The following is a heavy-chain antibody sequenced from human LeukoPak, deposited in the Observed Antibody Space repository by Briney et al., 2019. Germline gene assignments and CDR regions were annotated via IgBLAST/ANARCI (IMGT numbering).Heavy chain of an antibody. CDR1: GYSISSGYY. Sequence: SETLSLTCTVSGYSISSGYYWGWIRQPPGKGLEWIGSIYHSGSTYYNPSLKSRVTISADTSKNQFSLKLSSVTAADTAVYYCARDSSTSYHWFDPWGQGTLVTVSS. CDR3: ARDSSTSYHWFDP. CDR2: IYHSGST. J-gene: IGHJ5*02. V-gene: IGHV4-38-2*02. D-gene: IGHD2-2*01.